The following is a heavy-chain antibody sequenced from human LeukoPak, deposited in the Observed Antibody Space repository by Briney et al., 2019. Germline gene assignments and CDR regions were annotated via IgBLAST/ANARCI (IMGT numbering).Heavy chain of an antibody. CDR3: ARDPGSSSFDC. Sequence: PGGSLRLSRVASGFTFSSFWMSWVRQAPGKGLEFVANIDQDGSVRNYVDSVKGRFIISRDNAKNSLYLQMDSLRAEDTAVYFCARDPGSSSFDCWGLGTPVTVSS. CDR1: GFTFSSFW. J-gene: IGHJ4*02. V-gene: IGHV3-7*01. D-gene: IGHD6-13*01. CDR2: IDQDGSVR.